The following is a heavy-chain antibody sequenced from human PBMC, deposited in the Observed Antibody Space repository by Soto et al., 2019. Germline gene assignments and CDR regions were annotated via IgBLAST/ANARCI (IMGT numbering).Heavy chain of an antibody. V-gene: IGHV3-23*01. CDR3: ATAGSSSWTNWFDP. D-gene: IGHD6-13*01. CDR2: ISGSGGST. CDR1: VFTFISYA. J-gene: IGHJ5*02. Sequence: QSGWSLRLSCASSVFTFISYAMSWVRQAPGKGLEWVSAISGSGGSTYYADSVKGRFTISRDNSKNTLYLQMNSLRAEDTAVYYCATAGSSSWTNWFDPWGQGTLVTVSS.